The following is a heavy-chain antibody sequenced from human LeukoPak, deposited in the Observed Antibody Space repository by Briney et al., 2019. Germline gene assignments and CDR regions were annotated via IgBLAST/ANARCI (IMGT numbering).Heavy chain of an antibody. CDR2: ISGSGGST. Sequence: PGGSLRLSCAASGFTFSSYAMSWVRQAPGKGLEWVSAISGSGGSTYYAYSVKGRFTISRDNSKNTLYLQMNSLRAEDTAVYYCAKDAYCSSTSCYGPYYYYYGMDVWGQGTTVTVSS. CDR3: AKDAYCSSTSCYGPYYYYYGMDV. V-gene: IGHV3-23*01. CDR1: GFTFSSYA. D-gene: IGHD2-2*01. J-gene: IGHJ6*02.